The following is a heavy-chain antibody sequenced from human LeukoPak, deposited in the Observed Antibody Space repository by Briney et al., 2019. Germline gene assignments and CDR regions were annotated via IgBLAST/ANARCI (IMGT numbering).Heavy chain of an antibody. CDR1: GFTFSSYA. J-gene: IGHJ4*02. CDR3: AKGWFYGSGSYYTHFDY. Sequence: GGSLRLSCAASGFTFSSYAMSWVRQAPGKGLEWVSAISGSGGSTYYADSVKGRFTISRDNSKNTLYLQMNSLRAEGAAEYYCAKGWFYGSGSYYTHFDYWGQGTLVTVSS. CDR2: ISGSGGST. D-gene: IGHD3-10*01. V-gene: IGHV3-23*01.